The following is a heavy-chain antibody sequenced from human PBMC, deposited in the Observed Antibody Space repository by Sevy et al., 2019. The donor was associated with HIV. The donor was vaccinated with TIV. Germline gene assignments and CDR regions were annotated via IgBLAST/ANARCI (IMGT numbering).Heavy chain of an antibody. J-gene: IGHJ4*02. D-gene: IGHD2-8*01. CDR3: AREGGTKPHDY. Sequence: GGSLRLSCAASGFTFSKYSMSWVRQPPGKGLEWVSTLYFGCGGINNADSVKGRFTISRDNSKNTLYLQMNNLRAEDTAVYYCAREGGTKPHDYWGQGTLVTVSS. CDR2: LYFGCGGI. V-gene: IGHV3-23*01. CDR1: GFTFSKYS.